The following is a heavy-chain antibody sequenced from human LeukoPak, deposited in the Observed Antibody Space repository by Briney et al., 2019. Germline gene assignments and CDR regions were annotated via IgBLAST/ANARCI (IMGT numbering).Heavy chain of an antibody. CDR1: GFTLSSYA. Sequence: GGSLRLSCAASGFTLSSYAMSWVRQAPGKGLEWVSAISGSGGSTYYADSVKGRFTISRDNSKNTLYLQMNSLRAEDTAVYYCAKDGFWSGFAFDYWGQGTLVTVSS. V-gene: IGHV3-23*01. CDR2: ISGSGGST. CDR3: AKDGFWSGFAFDY. D-gene: IGHD3-3*01. J-gene: IGHJ4*02.